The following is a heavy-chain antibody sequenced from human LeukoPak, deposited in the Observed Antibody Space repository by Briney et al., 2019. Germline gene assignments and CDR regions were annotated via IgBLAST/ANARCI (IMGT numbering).Heavy chain of an antibody. J-gene: IGHJ4*02. CDR1: GGSISSGGYY. D-gene: IGHD3-3*01. CDR3: ARGGNSDFWSGSTFTY. V-gene: IGHV4-61*02. CDR2: IKTSGNT. Sequence: SQTLSLTCTVSGGSISSGGYYWNWIRQPAGKGLEWIGRIKTSGNTNYNSSLKTRVTISIDTSKNHFSLKLTSVTAADTAVYFCARGGNSDFWSGSTFTYWGQGALVTVSS.